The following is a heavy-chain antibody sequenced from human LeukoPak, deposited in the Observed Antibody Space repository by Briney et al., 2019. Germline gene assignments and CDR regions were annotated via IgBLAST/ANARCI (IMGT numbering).Heavy chain of an antibody. V-gene: IGHV4-34*01. CDR2: INHGGSS. Sequence: SETLSLTCAVYGESFSGYYWSWIRQPPGKGLEWIGEINHGGSSNYNPSLKSRVTMSIDTSKNHFSLKLSSVTAADTAVYYCARLVSPEDYWGQGTLVTVSS. CDR3: ARLVSPEDY. CDR1: GESFSGYY. J-gene: IGHJ4*02. D-gene: IGHD5/OR15-5a*01.